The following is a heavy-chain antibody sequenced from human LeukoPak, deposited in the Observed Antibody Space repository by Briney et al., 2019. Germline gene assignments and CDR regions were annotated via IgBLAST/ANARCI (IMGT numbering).Heavy chain of an antibody. CDR2: IRSAADNFAT. V-gene: IGHV3-73*01. Sequence: HPGGSLRLSCAASGFSFSGSVIYWVRQASGKGLEWVGHIRSAADNFATGYSASVKGRFTISRDDSKKTAYLQMNSLKTEDTAVYFCSSWIAEDRLQHGGQGTLVTVSS. CDR1: GFSFSGSV. J-gene: IGHJ1*01. CDR3: SSWIAEDRLQH. D-gene: IGHD2-2*03.